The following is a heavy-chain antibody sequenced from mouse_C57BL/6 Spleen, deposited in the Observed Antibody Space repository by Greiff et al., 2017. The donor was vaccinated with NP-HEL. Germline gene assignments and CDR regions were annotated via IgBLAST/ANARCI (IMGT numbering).Heavy chain of an antibody. CDR2: ISYDGRN. Sequence: EVQLQESGPGLVKPSQSLSLTCSVSGYSFTSGYFWNWIRQSPGNLLEWMGYISYDGRNNYNPSIKNRMSITRDTSKNQFVLKLNTVTTEDTATYDCARDPFYGVYLYYDGQGTATTVT. CDR1: GYSFTSGYF. D-gene: IGHD1-1*01. CDR3: ARDPFYGVYLYYDG. V-gene: IGHV3-6*01. J-gene: IGHJ1*03.